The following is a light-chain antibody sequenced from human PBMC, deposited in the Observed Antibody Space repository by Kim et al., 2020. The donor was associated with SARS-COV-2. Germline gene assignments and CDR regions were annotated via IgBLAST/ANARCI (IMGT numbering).Light chain of an antibody. V-gene: IGLV2-23*01. J-gene: IGLJ3*02. CDR3: CSYTTRSTLV. CDR2: EGT. Sequence: QSALTQPASVSGSPGQSITISCSGTSSDIGSYNLVSWYQHHPGKAPKVMIYEGTKRPSGVSDRFSGSKSGNTASLTISGLQAEDEADYYCCSYTTRSTLVFGGGTQLTVL. CDR1: SSDIGSYNL.